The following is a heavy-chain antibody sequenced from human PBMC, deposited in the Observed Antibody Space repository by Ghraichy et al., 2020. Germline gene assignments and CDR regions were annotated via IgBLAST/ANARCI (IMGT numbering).Heavy chain of an antibody. J-gene: IGHJ5*02. CDR2: INGDGSTT. D-gene: IGHD2-21*01. Sequence: GGSLRLSCAASGFTFSTHWMHWVRQAPGKGLVWVSDINGDGSTTTYADSVQGRFTVSRDNAKNTVYLQMNSLVAEETAVYYCAGGGSIYCGGVVCYGSDLWGQGTLVTVSS. CDR1: GFTFSTHW. V-gene: IGHV3-74*01. CDR3: AGGGSIYCGGVVCYGSDL.